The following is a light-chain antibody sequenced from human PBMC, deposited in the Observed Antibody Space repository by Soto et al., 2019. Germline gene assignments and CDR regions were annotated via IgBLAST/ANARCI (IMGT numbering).Light chain of an antibody. V-gene: IGKV3-20*01. CDR2: GAS. J-gene: IGKJ1*01. CDR1: QTVSRNY. CDR3: QQYGGSPWT. Sequence: EIVLTQSPGTLSLSPGERATLSCGASQTVSRNYLAWYQQKPGQAPRLLIYGASSRATGIPDRFSGSGSGTDFTLTISRLEPEDFAVYYCQQYGGSPWTFGQGTQVEVK.